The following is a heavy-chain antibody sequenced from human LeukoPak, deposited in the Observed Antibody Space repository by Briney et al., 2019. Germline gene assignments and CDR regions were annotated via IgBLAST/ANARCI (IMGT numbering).Heavy chain of an antibody. J-gene: IGHJ4*02. CDR2: INSDGSST. V-gene: IGHV3-74*01. CDR1: GFIVSDYG. CDR3: ARGLDTAMVN. D-gene: IGHD5-18*01. Sequence: GGSLRLSCAASGFIVSDYGMNWVRQAPGKGLVWVSRINSDGSSTSYADSVKGRFTISRDNAKNTLYLQMNSLRAEDTAVYYCARGLDTAMVNWGQGTLVTVSS.